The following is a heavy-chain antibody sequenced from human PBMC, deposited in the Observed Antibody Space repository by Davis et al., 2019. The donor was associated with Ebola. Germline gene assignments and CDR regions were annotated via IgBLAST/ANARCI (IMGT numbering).Heavy chain of an antibody. CDR1: EFSLSNFW. J-gene: IGHJ4*02. V-gene: IGHV3-7*01. Sequence: PGGSLRLSCSASEFSLSNFWMNWVRQAPGKGLEWVANIKQDGTEKNYVDSVKGRFTISRDNAKNSLYLQMDSLRAEDTAMYYCGRDVSGSYDYWGQGTLVTVSS. CDR3: GRDVSGSYDY. CDR2: IKQDGTEK. D-gene: IGHD1-26*01.